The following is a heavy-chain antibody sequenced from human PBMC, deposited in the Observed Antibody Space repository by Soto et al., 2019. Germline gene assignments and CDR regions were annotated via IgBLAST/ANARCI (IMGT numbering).Heavy chain of an antibody. CDR3: ARGRYCGGDCYPTASWYFDL. CDR2: IWYDGSNK. CDR1: GFTFSSYG. J-gene: IGHJ2*01. V-gene: IGHV3-33*01. Sequence: QVQLVESGGGVVQPGRSLRLSCAASGFTFSSYGMHWVRQAPGKGLEWVAVIWYDGSNKYYADSVKGRFTISRDNSKNTLYLQMNSLRAEETAVYYCARGRYCGGDCYPTASWYFDLWGRGTLVTVSS. D-gene: IGHD2-21*02.